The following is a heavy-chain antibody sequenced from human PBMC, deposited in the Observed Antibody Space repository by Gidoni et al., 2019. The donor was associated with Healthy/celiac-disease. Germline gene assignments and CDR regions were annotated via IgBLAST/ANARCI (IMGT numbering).Heavy chain of an antibody. D-gene: IGHD1-26*01. CDR1: GFTFRSYA. Sequence: EVQLLESGGGLVQPGGSLRLSCAASGFTFRSYAMSWVRQAPGKGLEWVSAISGSGGSTYYADSVKGRFTISRDNSKNTLYLQMNSLRAEDTAVYYCAKDLTGMVVTSNFDYWGQGTLVTVSS. CDR3: AKDLTGMVVTSNFDY. CDR2: ISGSGGST. V-gene: IGHV3-23*01. J-gene: IGHJ4*02.